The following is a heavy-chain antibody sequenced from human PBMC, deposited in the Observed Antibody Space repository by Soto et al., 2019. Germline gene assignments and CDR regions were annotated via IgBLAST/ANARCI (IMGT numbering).Heavy chain of an antibody. Sequence: EVQLVESGGGLVQPGGSLRLSCAASGFTFSTYSMNWVRQAPGKGLEWVSSISSSSYYIYYSDSVRGRFSISRDYAKSSLSLQMNSLRAEDTAVYYCARHSRDGSGWSIDYWGQGTLVTVSS. J-gene: IGHJ4*02. D-gene: IGHD6-19*01. CDR1: GFTFSTYS. CDR2: ISSSSYYI. V-gene: IGHV3-21*01. CDR3: ARHSRDGSGWSIDY.